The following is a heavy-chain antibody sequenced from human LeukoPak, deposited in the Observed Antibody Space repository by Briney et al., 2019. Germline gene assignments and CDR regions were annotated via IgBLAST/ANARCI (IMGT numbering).Heavy chain of an antibody. Sequence: GESLQISCKGSGYSFTSCWIGWVRQMPGKGLEWMGIIYVGDSDTRYSPSFQGQVTFSADKSISTAYLQWSSLKASDTAMYYCARHRSYSSGWYSDYWGQGTLVTVSS. D-gene: IGHD6-19*01. V-gene: IGHV5-51*01. J-gene: IGHJ4*02. CDR2: IYVGDSDT. CDR1: GYSFTSCW. CDR3: ARHRSYSSGWYSDY.